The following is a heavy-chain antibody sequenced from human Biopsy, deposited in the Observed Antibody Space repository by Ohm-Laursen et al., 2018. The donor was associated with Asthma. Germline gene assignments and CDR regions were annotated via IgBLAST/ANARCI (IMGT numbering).Heavy chain of an antibody. D-gene: IGHD6-19*01. CDR2: ITGSGGFT. J-gene: IGHJ4*02. Sequence: SLRLSCAASGFTFSNYAMSWVRQAPGKGLEWVSSITGSGGFTYYADSVKGRFSISRDNSKNTLYLQMDSLRAEDTAVYYCARGDSSGWSHYYFDYWGQGTLVTVSS. CDR3: ARGDSSGWSHYYFDY. CDR1: GFTFSNYA. V-gene: IGHV3-23*01.